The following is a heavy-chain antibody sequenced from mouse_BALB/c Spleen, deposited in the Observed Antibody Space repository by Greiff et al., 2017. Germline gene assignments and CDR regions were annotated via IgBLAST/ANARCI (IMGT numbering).Heavy chain of an antibody. CDR3: ATGTGAMDY. CDR2: ISYSGST. J-gene: IGHJ4*01. D-gene: IGHD3-3*01. Sequence: EVKLQESGPGLVKPSQSLSLTCTVTGYSITSDYAWNWIRQFPGNKLEWMGYISYSGSTSYNPSLKSRISITRDTSKNQFFLQLNSVTTEDTATYYCATGTGAMDYWGQGTSVTVSS. CDR1: GYSITSDYA. V-gene: IGHV3-2*02.